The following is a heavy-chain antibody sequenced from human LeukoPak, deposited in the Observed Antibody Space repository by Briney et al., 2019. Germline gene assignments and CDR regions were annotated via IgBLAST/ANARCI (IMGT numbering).Heavy chain of an antibody. V-gene: IGHV3-30*02. CDR2: IRYDGSNK. Sequence: GGSLRPSCAASVCTFSSYGMHWVREARGKGLEGVAFIRYDGSNKYYADSVKGRFTISRDNSKNTLYLQMNSLRAEDTAVYYCAKVEYSSSSRARFDYWGQGTLVTVSS. CDR3: AKVEYSSSSRARFDY. J-gene: IGHJ4*02. D-gene: IGHD6-6*01. CDR1: VCTFSSYG.